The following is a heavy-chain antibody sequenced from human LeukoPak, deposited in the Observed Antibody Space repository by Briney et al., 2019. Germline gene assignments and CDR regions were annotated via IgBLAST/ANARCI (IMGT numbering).Heavy chain of an antibody. CDR1: GYTFIDSY. D-gene: IGHD4-17*01. CDR3: ARPDYDDDDSSGTHD. V-gene: IGHV1-2*02. Sequence: ASMKVSCKTSGYTFIDSYIHWVRQAPGQGLEWMGWINPNNGDTIYAQKFQDRVKMTRDPSITTAYMELTKLRSDDTAVYYCARPDYDDDDSSGTHDWGQGTLVTVSS. J-gene: IGHJ4*02. CDR2: INPNNGDT.